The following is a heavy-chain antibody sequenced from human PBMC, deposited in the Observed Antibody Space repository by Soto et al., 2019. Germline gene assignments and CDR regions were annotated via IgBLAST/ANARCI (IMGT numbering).Heavy chain of an antibody. D-gene: IGHD4-17*01. J-gene: IGHJ6*02. CDR2: IYPGDSDT. Sequence: PGESLKISCKGSGYSFTSYWIVWVRQMPGKGLEWMGIIYPGDSDTRYSPSFQGQVTISADKSISTAYLQWSSLKASDTAMYYCATTNDYGGNPYGMDVWGQGTTVTVSS. CDR1: GYSFTSYW. CDR3: ATTNDYGGNPYGMDV. V-gene: IGHV5-51*01.